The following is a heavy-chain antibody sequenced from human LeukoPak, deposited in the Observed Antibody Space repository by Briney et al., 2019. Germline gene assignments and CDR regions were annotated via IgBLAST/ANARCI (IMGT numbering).Heavy chain of an antibody. Sequence: SETLSLTCTVSGGSITSYYWSWIRQPAGKGLEWIGRIYSNENTNYNPSLKSRVTMSVDTSKNQFSLKLSSVTAADTAVYYCARGGTTPYYFDDWGQGTLVTVSS. CDR3: ARGGTTPYYFDD. V-gene: IGHV4-4*07. CDR2: IYSNENT. CDR1: GGSITSYY. J-gene: IGHJ4*02. D-gene: IGHD2-15*01.